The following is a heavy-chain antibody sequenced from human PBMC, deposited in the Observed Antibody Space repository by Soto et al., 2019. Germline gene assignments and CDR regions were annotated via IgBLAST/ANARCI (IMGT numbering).Heavy chain of an antibody. D-gene: IGHD1-26*01. Sequence: GGSLRLSCAASGFTFDDYAMHWVRQAPGKGLEWVSGNSWNSGSIGYADSVKGRFTISRDNAKNSLYLQMDSLRAEDTAVYYCVRDDFGLGIDYWGLGTLVTVSS. CDR3: VRDDFGLGIDY. V-gene: IGHV3-9*01. CDR2: NSWNSGSI. J-gene: IGHJ4*01. CDR1: GFTFDDYA.